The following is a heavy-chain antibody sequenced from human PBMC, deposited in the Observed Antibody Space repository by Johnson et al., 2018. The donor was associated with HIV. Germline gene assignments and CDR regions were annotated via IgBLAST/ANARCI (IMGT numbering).Heavy chain of an antibody. D-gene: IGHD3-10*01. CDR1: GFMFDDYA. CDR3: ARDTHGEGAFDI. J-gene: IGHJ3*02. CDR2: IYSGGST. V-gene: IGHV3-66*01. Sequence: VQLVESGGGVERPGESLRLSCVGSGFMFDDYAMSWVRQVPGKGLEWVSVIYSGGSTYYADSVKGRFTISRDNSKNTLYLQMNSLRAGDTAVYYCARDTHGEGAFDIWGQGTMVTVSS.